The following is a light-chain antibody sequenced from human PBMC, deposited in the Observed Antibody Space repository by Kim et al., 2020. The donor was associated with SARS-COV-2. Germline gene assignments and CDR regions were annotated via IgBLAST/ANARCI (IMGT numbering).Light chain of an antibody. CDR2: KAS. V-gene: IGKV1-5*03. J-gene: IGKJ1*01. CDR1: QSISTW. Sequence: GSVGDRVTIACRASQSISTWLAWYQQKPGKAPKLLIYKASSLESGVPSRFSGSGSGTDFTLTVSSLQPDDFATYYCQQYNSYPWTFGQGTKVDIK. CDR3: QQYNSYPWT.